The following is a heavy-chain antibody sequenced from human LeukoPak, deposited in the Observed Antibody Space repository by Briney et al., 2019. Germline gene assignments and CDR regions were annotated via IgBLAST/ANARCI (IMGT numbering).Heavy chain of an antibody. CDR3: ARGKRWLQVWDTLDY. Sequence: ASVKVSCKASGYTFTSYYMHWVRQTPGQGLEWMGIINPSGGSTSYAQKFQGRVTMTRDTSTSTVYMELSSLRSEDTAVYYCARGKRWLQVWDTLDYWGQGTLVTVSS. CDR1: GYTFTSYY. CDR2: INPSGGST. J-gene: IGHJ4*02. D-gene: IGHD5-24*01. V-gene: IGHV1-46*01.